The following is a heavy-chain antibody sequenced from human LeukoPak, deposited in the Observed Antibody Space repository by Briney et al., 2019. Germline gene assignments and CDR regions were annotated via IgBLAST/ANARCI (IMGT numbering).Heavy chain of an antibody. Sequence: GGSLRLSCAASGFTFRSYGMHWVRQAPGKGLEWVTVIWYDGSNKYYADSVKGRFTISRDNSKNTLYLQMNSLRAEDTAVYYCARGNGYSYGFFDYWGQGTLVTVSS. CDR2: IWYDGSNK. CDR3: ARGNGYSYGFFDY. J-gene: IGHJ4*02. V-gene: IGHV3-33*01. CDR1: GFTFRSYG. D-gene: IGHD5-18*01.